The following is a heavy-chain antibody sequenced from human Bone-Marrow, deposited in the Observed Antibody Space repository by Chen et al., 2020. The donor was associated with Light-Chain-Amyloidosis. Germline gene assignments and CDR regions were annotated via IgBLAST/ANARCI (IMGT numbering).Heavy chain of an antibody. V-gene: IGHV5-51*01. J-gene: IGHJ4*02. D-gene: IGHD5-12*01. CDR1: GYPFPNYW. Sequence: EVQLEHSGPEVKKPGESLKISCKGSGYPFPNYWIGWVRQMPGKGLEWMGVIYPDDSDARYSPSFEDQVTISAEKSITTAYLQWRSLKASDTAMYYCARRRDGYNFDYWGQGTLVTVSS. CDR2: IYPDDSDA. CDR3: ARRRDGYNFDY.